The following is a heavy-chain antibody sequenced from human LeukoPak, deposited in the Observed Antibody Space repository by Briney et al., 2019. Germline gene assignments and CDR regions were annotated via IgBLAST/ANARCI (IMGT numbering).Heavy chain of an antibody. CDR2: ISYDGSNK. CDR3: ASSRD. V-gene: IGHV3-30-3*01. J-gene: IGHJ4*02. Sequence: GGSLRLSCAASGFTFSSYAMHWVSQAPGKGLEWVAVISYDGSNKYYADSVKGRFTISRDNSKNTMYLQMNSLRAEDTAVYYCASSRDWGQGTLVTVSS. CDR1: GFTFSSYA.